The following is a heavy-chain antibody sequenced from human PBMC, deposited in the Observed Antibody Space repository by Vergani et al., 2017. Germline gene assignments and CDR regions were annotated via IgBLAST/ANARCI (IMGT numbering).Heavy chain of an antibody. CDR1: GITFKNAW. CDR2: IRSKNDGGTA. D-gene: IGHD3-10*01. V-gene: IGHV3-15*01. CDR3: YSDYRDY. J-gene: IGHJ4*02. Sequence: EVQVVESGGGSITPGGSLRLLCVVSGITFKNAWTNWVRQAPGKGLGWIGRIRSKNDGGTADYAAPLKGRFTISRDDSKDSAFLLVNNLKTEDTAVYFSYSDYRDYWGQGTLVTVSS.